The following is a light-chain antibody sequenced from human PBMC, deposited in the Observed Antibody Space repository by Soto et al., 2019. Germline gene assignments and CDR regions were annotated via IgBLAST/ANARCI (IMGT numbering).Light chain of an antibody. CDR1: QSVSSN. J-gene: IGKJ1*01. V-gene: IGKV3-15*01. CDR3: QQYNNWPRT. Sequence: EIVMTQSPATLYVSPGERATLSCRASQSVSSNLAWYQQKPGQAPSLLIYGASTRATGIPARFSGSGSGTEFTLPISSLQSEDFAVYYCQQYNNWPRTFGQGTKVEIK. CDR2: GAS.